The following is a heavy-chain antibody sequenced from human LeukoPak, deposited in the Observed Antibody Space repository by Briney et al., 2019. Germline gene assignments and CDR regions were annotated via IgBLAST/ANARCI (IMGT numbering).Heavy chain of an antibody. J-gene: IGHJ4*02. CDR3: ARTTESYDRSGYWVYYFDY. CDR1: GYSISNGYY. Sequence: PSETLSLTCTVSGYSISNGYYWGWIRQAPGKGLEWIGTIYHSGSTYYNPSLKSRVTISVDTSKNQFSLKLSSVTAADTAVYYCARTTESYDRSGYWVYYFDYWGQGTLVTVSS. CDR2: IYHSGST. V-gene: IGHV4-38-2*02. D-gene: IGHD3-22*01.